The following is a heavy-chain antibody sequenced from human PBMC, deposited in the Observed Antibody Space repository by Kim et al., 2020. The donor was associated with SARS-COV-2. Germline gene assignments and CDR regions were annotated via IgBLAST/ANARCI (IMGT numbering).Heavy chain of an antibody. V-gene: IGHV1-18*01. J-gene: IGHJ4*02. CDR3: ARGAPSGY. CDR2: NGNT. Sequence: NGNTNYAQKLQGRVTMTTGTSTSTAYMELRSLRSDDTAVYYCARGAPSGYWGQGTLVTVSS. D-gene: IGHD1-26*01.